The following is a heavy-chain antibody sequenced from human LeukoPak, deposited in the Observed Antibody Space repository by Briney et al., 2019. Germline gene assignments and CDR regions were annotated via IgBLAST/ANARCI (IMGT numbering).Heavy chain of an antibody. CDR1: GFTFSSYS. Sequence: GGSLRLSCAASGFTFSSYSMNWVRQAPGKGLEWVSYISSSSSTIYYADCVKGRFTISRDNAKNSLYLQMNSLRAEDTAVYYCASPGTTSHYYYYMDVWGKGTTVTVSS. CDR2: ISSSSSTI. D-gene: IGHD1-1*01. V-gene: IGHV3-48*01. J-gene: IGHJ6*03. CDR3: ASPGTTSHYYYYMDV.